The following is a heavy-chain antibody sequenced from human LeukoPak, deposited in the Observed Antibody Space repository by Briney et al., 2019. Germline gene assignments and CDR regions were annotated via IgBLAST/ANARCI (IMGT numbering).Heavy chain of an antibody. CDR2: IYYSGST. CDR1: GGSIGSYY. V-gene: IGHV4-59*01. Sequence: SETLSLTCTVSGGSIGSYYWSWIRLPPGKGREWIGYIYYSGSTNYNPSLKSRVTISVDTSKNQFSLKLSSVTAADTAVYYCARAGGLNYYDSSGYHYFLPYYYYYMDVWGKGTTVTISS. CDR3: ARAGGLNYYDSSGYHYFLPYYYYYMDV. J-gene: IGHJ6*03. D-gene: IGHD3-22*01.